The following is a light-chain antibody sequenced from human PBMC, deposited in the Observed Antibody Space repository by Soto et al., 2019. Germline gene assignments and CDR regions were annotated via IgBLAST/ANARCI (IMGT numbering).Light chain of an antibody. J-gene: IGKJ1*01. CDR1: QSVSGSY. CDR3: QHYGSSPWT. V-gene: IGKV3-20*01. CDR2: DAS. Sequence: EIVLTQSPGTLSLSPGERATLSCRASQSVSGSYLAWFQQKPGQAPRLLIYDASTRATGVPGRFSGSGSGTDFSLAIGRLEPEDFAVYYCQHYGSSPWTFGQGTKVEIK.